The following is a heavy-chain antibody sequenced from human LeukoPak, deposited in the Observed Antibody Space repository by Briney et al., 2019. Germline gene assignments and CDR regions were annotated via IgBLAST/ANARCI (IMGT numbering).Heavy chain of an antibody. CDR3: ARHVRGGYYYDSSGYYFDY. J-gene: IGHJ4*02. D-gene: IGHD3-22*01. Sequence: PSETLSLTCTVSGGSISSSSYYWGWIRQPPGKGLEWIGSIYYSGSTYYNPSLKSRVTISVDTSKNQFSLKLSSVIAADTAVYYCARHVRGGYYYDSSGYYFDYWGQGTLVTVSS. CDR2: IYYSGST. CDR1: GGSISSSSYY. V-gene: IGHV4-39*01.